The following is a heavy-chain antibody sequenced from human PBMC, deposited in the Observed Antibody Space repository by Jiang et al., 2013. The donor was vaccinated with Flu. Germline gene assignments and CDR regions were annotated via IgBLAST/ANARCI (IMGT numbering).Heavy chain of an antibody. V-gene: IGHV5-10-1*01. Sequence: RQMPGKGLEWMGRIDPSDSYTNYSPSFQGHVTISADKSISTAYLQWSSLKASDTAMYYCARSRGYSGHGDCWGQGTLVTVSS. CDR3: ARSRGYSGHGDC. J-gene: IGHJ4*02. CDR2: IDPSDSYT. D-gene: IGHD5-12*01.